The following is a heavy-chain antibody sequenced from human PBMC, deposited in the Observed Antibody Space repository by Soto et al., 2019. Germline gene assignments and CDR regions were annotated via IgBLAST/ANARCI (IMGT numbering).Heavy chain of an antibody. Sequence: PGGSLRLSCSASGFTFSSYGIHWVRQAPGKGLEWVAVIWYDGSNKYYADSVKGRFTISRDNSKNTLYLQMNSLRAEDTAVYYCARDSSGWYVALDYWGQGTLVTVSS. CDR3: ARDSSGWYVALDY. J-gene: IGHJ4*02. V-gene: IGHV3-33*01. CDR1: GFTFSSYG. D-gene: IGHD6-19*01. CDR2: IWYDGSNK.